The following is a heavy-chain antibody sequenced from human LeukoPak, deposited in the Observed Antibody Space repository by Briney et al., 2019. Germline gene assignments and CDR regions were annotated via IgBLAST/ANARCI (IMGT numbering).Heavy chain of an antibody. CDR2: IKQDGGER. V-gene: IGHV3-7*01. D-gene: IGHD5-18*01. J-gene: IGHJ4*02. CDR1: GFIFSSYW. Sequence: GGSLRLSCAVSGFIFSSYWMSWVRQAPGKGLEWVASIKQDGGERSYVDSVKGRFTISRDNAKNSLYLQMNSLRAEDTAVYYCARVLGPERDLIQLFVWGQGTLVTVSS. CDR3: ARVLGPERDLIQLFV.